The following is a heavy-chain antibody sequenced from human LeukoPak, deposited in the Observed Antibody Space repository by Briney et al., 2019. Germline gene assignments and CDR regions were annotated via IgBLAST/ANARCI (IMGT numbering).Heavy chain of an antibody. CDR2: MYYSGTT. CDR3: AREIHYYGMDV. CDR1: GGSISTYS. Sequence: PSETLSLTCSVSGGSISTYSWSWIRLPPGKGLEWVGHMYYSGTTKYNPSLKSRVTISVDTSKNQFSLKLSSVTAADTAVYYCAREIHYYGMDVWGQGTTVTVSS. V-gene: IGHV4-59*12. J-gene: IGHJ6*02.